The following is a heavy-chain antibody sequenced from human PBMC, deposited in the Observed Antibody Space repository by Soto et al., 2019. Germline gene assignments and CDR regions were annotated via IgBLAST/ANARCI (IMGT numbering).Heavy chain of an antibody. CDR1: GGSVSSADYY. CDR3: ARVASAVYFDC. J-gene: IGHJ4*02. Sequence: QVQLQESGPGLVKPSETLSLTCTVSGGSVSSADYYWSWIRQPPGKGPAWIGYIYYTGSTDYNPPLKSRVTISVDTSKNQFTLKLSSVTAADTAVYYCARVASAVYFDCWGQGTLLTVSS. CDR2: IYYTGST. V-gene: IGHV4-61*08.